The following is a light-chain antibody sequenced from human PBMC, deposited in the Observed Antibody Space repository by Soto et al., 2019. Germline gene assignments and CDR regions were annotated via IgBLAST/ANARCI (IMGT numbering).Light chain of an antibody. CDR1: QSVRSN. J-gene: IGKJ1*01. V-gene: IGKV3-15*01. Sequence: EIVLTQSPATLSVSPGERVTLSCRPSQSVRSNLAWYQQKAGQVPRLLIYGASTRATGIPARFSGSGSGTEFTLTITSLQSEDFAVYYCQHYNNWSWAFGQGTKVEIK. CDR3: QHYNNWSWA. CDR2: GAS.